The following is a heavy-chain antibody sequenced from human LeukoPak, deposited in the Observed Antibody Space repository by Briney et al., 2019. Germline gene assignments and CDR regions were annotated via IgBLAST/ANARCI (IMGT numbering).Heavy chain of an antibody. Sequence: SETLSLTCTVSGDSISGTDYYWSWIRQPPGKGLEWIGNIYFSGSTYYNPSLKSRLSISVDTSKSQSSLRLTSVTAADTAVYYCARDYRGYLSGYYFDYWGQGTLVTVSS. CDR1: GDSISGTDYY. CDR2: IYFSGST. V-gene: IGHV4-30-4*01. J-gene: IGHJ4*02. CDR3: ARDYRGYLSGYYFDY. D-gene: IGHD5-12*01.